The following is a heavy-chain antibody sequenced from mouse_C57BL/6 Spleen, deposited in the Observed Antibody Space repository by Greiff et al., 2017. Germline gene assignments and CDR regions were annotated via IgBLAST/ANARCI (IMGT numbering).Heavy chain of an antibody. D-gene: IGHD3-3*01. V-gene: IGHV1-53*01. CDR3: ARGGRDY. CDR2: INPSNGGT. J-gene: IGHJ2*01. CDR1: GYTFTSYW. Sequence: QVQLQQSGPELVKPGASVKLSCKASGYTFTSYWMHWVKQRPGQGLEWIGNINPSNGGTNYNEKFKSKATLTVDTSSSTAYMQISRLTSEDSAVYSRARGGRDYWGQGTTPTVSS.